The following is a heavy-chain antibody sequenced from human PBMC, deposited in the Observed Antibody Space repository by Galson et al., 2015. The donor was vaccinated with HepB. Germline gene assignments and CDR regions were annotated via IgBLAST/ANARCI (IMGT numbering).Heavy chain of an antibody. J-gene: IGHJ4*02. D-gene: IGHD1-26*01. CDR2: LNPDSGGV. CDR1: GYTFTDYY. Sequence: SCKASGYTFTDYYLHWVRQAPGPGLEWMGWLNPDSGGVTYAQRFQDRVTVSGDTSIRTAYLELTRLTSDDTAVYYCARGYGIVGATTFTDFDYWGQGSLVTVSS. V-gene: IGHV1-2*02. CDR3: ARGYGIVGATTFTDFDY.